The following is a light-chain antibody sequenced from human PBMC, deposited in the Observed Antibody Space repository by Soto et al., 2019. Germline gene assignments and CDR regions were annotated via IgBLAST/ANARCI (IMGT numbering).Light chain of an antibody. CDR2: DAS. V-gene: IGKV1-33*01. CDR1: HDVSRN. CDR3: QQYNSMLS. Sequence: DIQMTQSPSSLSASDCDRVTITCQSSHDVSRNLNWFQQKPGEAPQLLIYDASNLERGVPSRFSGSGSGTDFTLTISSLQPEDVATYYCQQYNSMLSFGGGTEVEIK. J-gene: IGKJ4*01.